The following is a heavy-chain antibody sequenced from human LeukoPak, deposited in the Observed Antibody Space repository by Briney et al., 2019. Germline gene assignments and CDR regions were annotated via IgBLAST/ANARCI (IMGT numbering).Heavy chain of an antibody. CDR1: GGSIRSYY. Sequence: SETLSLTCTVSGGSIRSYYWSWIRQPPGKGLEWIGYIYSDGSTNYNPSLGSRVTMSVDTSKNQFSLKLSSVTAADTALYYCARHPPGYTSGALDYWGQGTLVTVSS. J-gene: IGHJ4*02. CDR2: IYSDGST. V-gene: IGHV4-59*08. CDR3: ARHPPGYTSGALDY. D-gene: IGHD5-18*01.